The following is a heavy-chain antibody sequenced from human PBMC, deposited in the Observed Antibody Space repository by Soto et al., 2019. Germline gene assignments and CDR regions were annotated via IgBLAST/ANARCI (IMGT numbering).Heavy chain of an antibody. CDR3: ARGGRITIFGVVPIDY. V-gene: IGHV1-8*01. CDR2: MNPNSGNT. J-gene: IGHJ4*02. D-gene: IGHD3-3*01. Sequence: ASVKVSCKASGYTFTSYDINWVRQATGQGLECMGWMNPNSGNTGYAQKFQGRVTMTRNTSISTAYMELSSLRSEDTAVYYCARGGRITIFGVVPIDYWGQGTLVTVSS. CDR1: GYTFTSYD.